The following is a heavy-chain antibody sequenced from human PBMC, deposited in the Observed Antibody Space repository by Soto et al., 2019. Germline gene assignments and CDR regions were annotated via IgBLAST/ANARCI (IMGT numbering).Heavy chain of an antibody. CDR3: ARAGDCSGGSCYSFILDY. J-gene: IGHJ4*02. V-gene: IGHV1-69*01. D-gene: IGHD2-15*01. Sequence: QVQLVQSGAEVKKPGSSVKVSCKASGGGFNSYALSWVRQAPGQGLEWMGALIPSFGTANYAQKFQGRVTITADESTTTVYMDLSSLTPDDTAMYFCARAGDCSGGSCYSFILDYWGQGTQVTVSS. CDR2: LIPSFGTA. CDR1: GGGFNSYA.